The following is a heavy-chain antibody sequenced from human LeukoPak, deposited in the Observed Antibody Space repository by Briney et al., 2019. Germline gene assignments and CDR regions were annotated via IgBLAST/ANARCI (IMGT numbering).Heavy chain of an antibody. CDR1: GFTFSSYW. D-gene: IGHD2-15*01. CDR2: IDSDGSTT. CDR3: AKDDGVGYCSGGSCYYVNFDY. Sequence: PGGSLRLSCAASGFTFSSYWMHWVRQVPGKGPVWVSRIDSDGSTTRYADSVKGRFTISRDNAKNTLHLQMNSLRAEDTAVYYCAKDDGVGYCSGGSCYYVNFDYWGQGTLVTVSS. V-gene: IGHV3-74*01. J-gene: IGHJ4*02.